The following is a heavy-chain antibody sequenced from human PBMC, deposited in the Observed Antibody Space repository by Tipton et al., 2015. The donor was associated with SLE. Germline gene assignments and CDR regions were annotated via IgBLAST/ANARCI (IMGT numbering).Heavy chain of an antibody. CDR2: IYHSGST. D-gene: IGHD3-3*01. J-gene: IGHJ4*02. V-gene: IGHV4-39*07. CDR3: ARRSLGFLAG. CDR1: GGSISSGGYY. Sequence: TLSLTCTVSGGSISSGGYYWGWIRQPPGKGLEWIGSIYHSGSTYYNPSLKSRVTISVDTSKNQFSLKLSSVTAADTAGYYCARRSLGFLAGWGQGTLVTVSS.